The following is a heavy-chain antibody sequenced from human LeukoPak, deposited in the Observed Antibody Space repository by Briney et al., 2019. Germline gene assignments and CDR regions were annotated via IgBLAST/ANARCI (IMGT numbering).Heavy chain of an antibody. J-gene: IGHJ4*02. V-gene: IGHV4-4*07. D-gene: IGHD4-17*01. CDR2: IYTSGST. CDR1: GGSISSYY. Sequence: PSETLSLTCTVSGGSISSYYWSWIRQPAGKGLEWMGRIYTSGSTNYNPSLKSQVTISVDKSKNQFSLKLSSVTAADTAVYYCAREGYGDYVRYFDYWGQGTLVTVSS. CDR3: AREGYGDYVRYFDY.